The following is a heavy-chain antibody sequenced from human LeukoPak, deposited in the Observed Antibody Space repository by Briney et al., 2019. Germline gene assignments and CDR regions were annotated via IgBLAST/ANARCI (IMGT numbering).Heavy chain of an antibody. Sequence: SETLSLTCTVSGASIGSFYWVWIRQPAGKRLEWIGRLYNGGDTNYSPSLRSRVTMPVDTSKNQFSLKLKSVTAADTAVYYCARGVEASGVGFYAFDIWGQGTMVTVSS. D-gene: IGHD6-13*01. CDR1: GASIGSFY. CDR3: ARGVEASGVGFYAFDI. V-gene: IGHV4-4*07. J-gene: IGHJ3*02. CDR2: LYNGGDT.